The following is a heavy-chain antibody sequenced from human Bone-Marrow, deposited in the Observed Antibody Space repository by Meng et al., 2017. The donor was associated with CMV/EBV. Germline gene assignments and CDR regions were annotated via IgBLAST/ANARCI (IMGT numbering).Heavy chain of an antibody. V-gene: IGHV3-21*01. Sequence: GESLKISCAASGFTFSSYSMNWVRQAPGKGLEWVSSISSSSSYIYYADSVKGRFTISRDNAKISLYLQMNSLRAEATAVYYCARGPRSGVVMDLGDYWGQGTLVTVSS. CDR3: ARGPRSGVVMDLGDY. J-gene: IGHJ4*02. CDR2: ISSSSSYI. CDR1: GFTFSSYS. D-gene: IGHD3-3*01.